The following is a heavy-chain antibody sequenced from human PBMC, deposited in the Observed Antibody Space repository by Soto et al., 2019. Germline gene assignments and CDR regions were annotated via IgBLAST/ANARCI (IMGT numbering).Heavy chain of an antibody. V-gene: IGHV1-24*01. CDR2: FDPEDGET. Sequence: QVQLVQSGAEVKKPGASVKVSCKASGYTLTELSMHWVRQAPGKGLEWMGGFDPEDGETIYAQKYKGRVTMTEDTAIETAYMELSSLSSGDTAVYYCATDLGKGGSEKYNYDYDGMDVWGQGTTVTVAS. CDR3: ATDLGKGGSEKYNYDYDGMDV. CDR1: GYTLTELS. J-gene: IGHJ6*02. D-gene: IGHD3-10*01.